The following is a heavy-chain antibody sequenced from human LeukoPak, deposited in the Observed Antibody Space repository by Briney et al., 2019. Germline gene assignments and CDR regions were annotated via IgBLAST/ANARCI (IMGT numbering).Heavy chain of an antibody. CDR1: GGSISSYY. Sequence: SETLSLTCTVSGGSISSYYWSWIRQPPGKGLEWIGYIYYSGSTNYNTSLKSRVTISVDTSKNQFSLKLSSVTAADTAVYYCARAVLLWFGESGYFDYWGQGTLVTVSS. D-gene: IGHD3-10*01. CDR2: IYYSGST. J-gene: IGHJ4*02. CDR3: ARAVLLWFGESGYFDY. V-gene: IGHV4-59*01.